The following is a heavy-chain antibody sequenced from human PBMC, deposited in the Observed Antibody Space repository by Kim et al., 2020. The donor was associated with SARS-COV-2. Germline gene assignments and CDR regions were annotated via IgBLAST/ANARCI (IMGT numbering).Heavy chain of an antibody. CDR2: IKSKTDGGTA. J-gene: IGHJ4*02. CDR1: GIPFSNAW. Sequence: GGSLRLSCAVSGIPFSNAWFNWVRQSPGKGLGWVGRIKSKTDGGTADLAAPVKGRFAISRDDSKNTLSLLMNNVETDDSAVYYCTTVSMRWGQGTLVTVS. V-gene: IGHV3-15*01. D-gene: IGHD2-2*01. CDR3: TTVSMR.